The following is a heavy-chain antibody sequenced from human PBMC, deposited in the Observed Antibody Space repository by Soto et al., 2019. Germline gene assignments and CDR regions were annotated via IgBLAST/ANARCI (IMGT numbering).Heavy chain of an antibody. CDR3: SSYHQPSIVVVVAAMTD. V-gene: IGHV3-49*03. D-gene: IGHD2-15*01. CDR2: IRSKAYGGTT. J-gene: IGHJ4*02. Sequence: GGSLRLSCTASGFTFGDYAMSWFRQAPGKGLEWVGFIRSKAYGGTTEYAASVKGRFTISRDDSKSIAYLQMNSLKTEDTAVYYCSSYHQPSIVVVVAAMTDWGQGTLVTVSS. CDR1: GFTFGDYA.